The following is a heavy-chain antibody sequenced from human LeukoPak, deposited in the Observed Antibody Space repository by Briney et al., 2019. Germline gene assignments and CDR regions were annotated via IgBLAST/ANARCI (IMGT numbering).Heavy chain of an antibody. CDR3: ARKWELDY. D-gene: IGHD1-26*01. J-gene: IGHJ4*02. CDR2: ISAYSGNT. V-gene: IGHV1-18*01. CDR1: GYTFTSHG. Sequence: ASVKLSCKASGYTFTSHGISWVRHAPGQGLEWMGWISAYSGNTNYAQNLQGRVTMTTGTSTTTAYMELRSLRSDDTAVYYCARKWELDYWGQGTLVTVSS.